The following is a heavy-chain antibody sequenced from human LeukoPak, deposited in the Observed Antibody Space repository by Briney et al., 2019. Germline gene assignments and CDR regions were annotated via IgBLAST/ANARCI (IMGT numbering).Heavy chain of an antibody. CDR2: ISSSSSYI. CDR3: ARSFLSIAAAATDY. Sequence: GGSLRLSCAASGFTFSSYSMNWVRKAPGKGLELVSSISSSSSYIYYADSVKGRFTISRDNANNSLYLQMNSLRAEDTAVYYCARSFLSIAAAATDYWGQGTLVTVSS. V-gene: IGHV3-21*01. J-gene: IGHJ4*02. CDR1: GFTFSSYS. D-gene: IGHD6-13*01.